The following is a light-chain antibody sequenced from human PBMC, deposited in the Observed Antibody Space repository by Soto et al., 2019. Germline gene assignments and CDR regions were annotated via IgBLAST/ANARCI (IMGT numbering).Light chain of an antibody. V-gene: IGKV4-1*01. CDR2: WAS. CDR1: QSILSSSNSRNY. J-gene: IGKJ5*01. Sequence: DIVMTQSPESLAVSLGERATINCKSSQSILSSSNSRNYLAWHQQKPGQAPKVLIYWASTRESGVPERFSGSGSGTDFTLTISSLQAEDVAVYYCQQYYGNPITFGQGTRLEIK. CDR3: QQYYGNPIT.